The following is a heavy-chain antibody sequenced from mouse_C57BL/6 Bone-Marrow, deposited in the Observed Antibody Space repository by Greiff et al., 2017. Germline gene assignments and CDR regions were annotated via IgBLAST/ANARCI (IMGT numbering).Heavy chain of an antibody. Sequence: EVKLMESGGGLVQPGGSMKLSCVASGFTFSNYWMNWVRQSPEKGLEWVAQIRLKSDNYATHYAESVKGRFTISRDDSKSSVYLQMNNLRAEDTGIYYCTRYYYGSRDAMDYWGQGTSVTVSS. CDR3: TRYYYGSRDAMDY. D-gene: IGHD1-1*01. CDR2: IRLKSDNYAT. CDR1: GFTFSNYW. V-gene: IGHV6-3*01. J-gene: IGHJ4*01.